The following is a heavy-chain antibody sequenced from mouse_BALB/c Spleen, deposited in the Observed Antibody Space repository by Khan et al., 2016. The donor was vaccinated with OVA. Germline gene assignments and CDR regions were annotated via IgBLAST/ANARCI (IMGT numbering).Heavy chain of an antibody. V-gene: IGHV5-6-4*01. J-gene: IGHJ2*01. CDR2: ISSGGSYT. Sequence: EVRLVESGGGLVRPGGSLKLSCAASGFSFSSYSMSWVRQTPEKRLEWVATISSGGSYTYYPDSVKGRFTISRDNAKNTQHLQVNSLRSEDTAMYYCTGHRGYYGRSPYFAYWGQGTTLTVSS. D-gene: IGHD1-1*01. CDR1: GFSFSSYS. CDR3: TGHRGYYGRSPYFAY.